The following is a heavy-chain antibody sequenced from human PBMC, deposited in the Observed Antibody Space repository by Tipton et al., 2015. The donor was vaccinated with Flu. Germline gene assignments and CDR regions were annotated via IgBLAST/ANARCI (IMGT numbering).Heavy chain of an antibody. J-gene: IGHJ5*02. CDR1: GDSIGSGYY. V-gene: IGHV4-38-2*02. CDR2: IHQTGTT. D-gene: IGHD3-16*02. CDR3: ARGGAYYNYVWGTYRDQNWFDP. Sequence: TLSLTCSVSGDSIGSGYYWGWIRQPPGKGLEWIGNIHQTGTTYLNPSLTRRVTISVDTSKNQFSLQLNSVTAVDTAVYYCARGGAYYNYVWGTYRDQNWFDPWGQGTLATVSS.